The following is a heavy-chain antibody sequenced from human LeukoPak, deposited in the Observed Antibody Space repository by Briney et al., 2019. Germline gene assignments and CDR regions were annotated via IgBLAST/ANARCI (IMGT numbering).Heavy chain of an antibody. J-gene: IGHJ4*02. CDR2: IYYSGNT. D-gene: IGHD4-23*01. V-gene: IGHV4-59*01. Sequence: SETLSLTCTVSGGSISSYYWSWIRQPPGKGLEWIGYIYYSGNTNYNPSLKSRVTISIDTSKNQVSLKLSSVTAAGTAVYYCARFHDYGGQRYFDYWGQGTLVTVSS. CDR3: ARFHDYGGQRYFDY. CDR1: GGSISSYY.